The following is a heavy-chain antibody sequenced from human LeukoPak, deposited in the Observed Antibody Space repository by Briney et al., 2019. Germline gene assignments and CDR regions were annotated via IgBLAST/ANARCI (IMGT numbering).Heavy chain of an antibody. D-gene: IGHD2-2*01. J-gene: IGHJ4*02. V-gene: IGHV3-48*01. CDR2: ISSGSSTI. CDR3: ARYCSSASSERGFDY. Sequence: PGRSMRPSCAASGFTFSSYSMNWVRQAPGKGLERVSYISSGSSTIYYADSLKGRFTISRDNAKNSLDLQMNSLRAEDTAVYYSARYCSSASSERGFDYWGQGNLVTVSS. CDR1: GFTFSSYS.